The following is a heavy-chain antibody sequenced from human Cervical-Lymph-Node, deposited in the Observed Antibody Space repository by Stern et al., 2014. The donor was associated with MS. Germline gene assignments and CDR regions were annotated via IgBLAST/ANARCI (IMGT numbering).Heavy chain of an antibody. J-gene: IGHJ6*02. CDR1: GYTFTNNW. Sequence: EVQLEESGAEVKKPGESLKISCKGSGYTFTNNWIAWVRQMPGKGLEWMGIIYPDDSDIRYSPSLQGQVTISADKSLSTAYLQWRSLKPADSAVYYGARHPPRRKWDDPNYGMDVWGQGTTVTVSS. CDR2: IYPDDSDI. D-gene: IGHD1-1*01. CDR3: ARHPPRRKWDDPNYGMDV. V-gene: IGHV5-51*01.